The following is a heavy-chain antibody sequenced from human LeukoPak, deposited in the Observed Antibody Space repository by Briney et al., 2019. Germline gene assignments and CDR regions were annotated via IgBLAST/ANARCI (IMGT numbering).Heavy chain of an antibody. J-gene: IGHJ3*02. CDR1: GYTFNTYG. Sequence: ASVKVSCTASGYTFNTYGISWVRQAPGQGLGWMGWISTYDGNTNYAQNLQGRVTMTTDKSTRTAYMELRSLRSGDTAVYYCARWSYSSDWYFGTFDIWGEGTTVTISS. D-gene: IGHD6-19*01. V-gene: IGHV1-18*01. CDR3: ARWSYSSDWYFGTFDI. CDR2: ISTYDGNT.